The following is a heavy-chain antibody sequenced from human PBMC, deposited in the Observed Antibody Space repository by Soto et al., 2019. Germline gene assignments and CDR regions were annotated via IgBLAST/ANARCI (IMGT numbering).Heavy chain of an antibody. CDR1: GGSISSGGYY. CDR3: ARGSSIAGLYYGMDV. D-gene: IGHD6-6*01. V-gene: IGHV4-31*01. CDR2: NYYSGIT. Sequence: QVQLQESGPGLVKPSQTLSLTCTVSGGSISSGGYYWTWIRQHPGKGLGWIGYNYYSGITYYNPSLKIQVTISLDTSKNQCSLKLSFVTAADTAVYYCARGSSIAGLYYGMDVWGQGTTVTVSS. J-gene: IGHJ6*02.